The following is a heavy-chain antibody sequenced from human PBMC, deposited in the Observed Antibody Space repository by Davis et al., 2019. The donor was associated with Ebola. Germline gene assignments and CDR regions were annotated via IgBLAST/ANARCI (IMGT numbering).Heavy chain of an antibody. J-gene: IGHJ4*02. V-gene: IGHV3-48*02. CDR1: GFTVSSNY. CDR2: ISSSSSTI. Sequence: GESLKISCAASGFTVSSNYMSWVRQAPGKGLECVSYISSSSSTISYADSVKGRFTISRDNAKNLLFLQMNSLRDEDTAVYYCARGFLRVDYWGQGTLVTVSS. CDR3: ARGFLRVDY.